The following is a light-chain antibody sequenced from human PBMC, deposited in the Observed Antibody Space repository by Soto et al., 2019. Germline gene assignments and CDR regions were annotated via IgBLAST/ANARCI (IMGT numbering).Light chain of an antibody. J-gene: IGLJ2*01. CDR2: GNS. Sequence: QSVLTQPPSVSGAPGQRVTISCTGSSSNIGAGYDVHWYQQLPGTAPKLLIYGNSNRPSGVPDRFSGSKSGTSASLAITGLQAEDDADHYCQSYDSSLSGHVVFGGGTKLTAL. CDR3: QSYDSSLSGHVV. V-gene: IGLV1-40*01. CDR1: SSNIGAGYD.